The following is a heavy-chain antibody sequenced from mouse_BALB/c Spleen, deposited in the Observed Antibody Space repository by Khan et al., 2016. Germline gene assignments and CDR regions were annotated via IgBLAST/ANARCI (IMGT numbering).Heavy chain of an antibody. V-gene: IGHV1S136*01. J-gene: IGHJ2*01. D-gene: IGHD2-2*01. CDR3: ARDYYGYDFDY. Sequence: VQLKQSGPELVKPGASVKMSCKASGYTFTNYVMHWVKQKPGQGLEWIGYINPYNAGTKYNEKFKGKATLTSDRSSSTVYMELSSLTSEDSAVYYCARDYYGYDFDYWGQGTTLTVSS. CDR2: INPYNAGT. CDR1: GYTFTNYV.